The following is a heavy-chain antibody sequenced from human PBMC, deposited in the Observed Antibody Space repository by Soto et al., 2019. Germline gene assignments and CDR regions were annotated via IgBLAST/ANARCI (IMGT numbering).Heavy chain of an antibody. CDR1: GFTFDTYW. CDR2: INSDGTIS. Sequence: PGGSLSLSCAASGFTFDTYWMNWVRQAPGKGPEWLSGINSDGTISSYADSVKGRFTISRDNARNTLSLQMNSLRADDTAVYYCARLSGDHSAFFSYGMVASGQGATVTV. CDR3: ARLSGDHSAFFSYGMVA. J-gene: IGHJ6*01. V-gene: IGHV3-74*01. D-gene: IGHD2-21*01.